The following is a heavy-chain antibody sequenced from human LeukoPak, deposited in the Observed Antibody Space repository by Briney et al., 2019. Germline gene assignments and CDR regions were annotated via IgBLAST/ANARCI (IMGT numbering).Heavy chain of an antibody. J-gene: IGHJ4*02. CDR2: IYSGGST. CDR1: GFTVSSNY. Sequence: PGGSLRLSCAASGFTVSSNYMSWVRQAPGKGLEWVSVIYSGGSTYYADSVKGRFTISRDNSKNTLYLQMNSLRAEDTAAYYCARDSSGYYYFDYWGQGTLVTVSS. D-gene: IGHD3-22*01. CDR3: ARDSSGYYYFDY. V-gene: IGHV3-53*01.